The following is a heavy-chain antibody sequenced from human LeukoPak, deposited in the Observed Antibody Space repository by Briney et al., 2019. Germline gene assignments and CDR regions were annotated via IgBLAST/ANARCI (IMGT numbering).Heavy chain of an antibody. CDR2: INSDGSST. V-gene: IGHV3-74*03. J-gene: IGHJ6*02. CDR1: GLTFSNYW. Sequence: PGGSLRLSCAASGLTFSNYWMHWVRQAAGKGLVWVSRINSDGSSTTYADSVKGRFTISRDNAKNTLYLQMNSLRAEDTAVYYCARDYGRSRDYGMDVWGQGTTVTVSS. D-gene: IGHD3-10*01. CDR3: ARDYGRSRDYGMDV.